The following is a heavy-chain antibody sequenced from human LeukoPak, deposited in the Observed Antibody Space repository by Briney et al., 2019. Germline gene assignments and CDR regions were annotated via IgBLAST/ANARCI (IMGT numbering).Heavy chain of an antibody. CDR1: GFTFSSYG. CDR3: AKDRVTMVRGVNYYGMDV. Sequence: GGSLRLSCAASGFTFSSYGMHWVSQAPGKGLEWVAVISYDGSNKYYADSVKGRFTISRDNSKNTLYLQMNSLRAEDTAVYYCAKDRVTMVRGVNYYGMDVWGKGTTVTVSS. V-gene: IGHV3-30*18. J-gene: IGHJ6*04. CDR2: ISYDGSNK. D-gene: IGHD3-10*01.